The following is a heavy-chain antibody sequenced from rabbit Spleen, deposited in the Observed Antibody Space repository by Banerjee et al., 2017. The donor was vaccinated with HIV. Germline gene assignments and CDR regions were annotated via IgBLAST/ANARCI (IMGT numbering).Heavy chain of an antibody. CDR2: IDSGTI. J-gene: IGHJ4*01. V-gene: IGHV1S40*01. CDR3: VRDRANIGGDYGPYYFDL. Sequence: QSLEESGGDLVKPGASLTLTCTASGFSFSSRFYMCWVRQAPGKGLEWIACIDSGTIDFASWAKGRFTISKTSSTTVTLQMTSLTAADTATYFCVRDRANIGGDYGPYYFDLWGPGTLVTVS. CDR1: GFSFSSRFY. D-gene: IGHD2-1*01.